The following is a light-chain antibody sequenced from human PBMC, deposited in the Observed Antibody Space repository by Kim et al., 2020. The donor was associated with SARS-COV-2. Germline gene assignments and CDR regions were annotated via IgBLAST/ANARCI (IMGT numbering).Light chain of an antibody. CDR1: QSVGIN. V-gene: IGKV3-15*01. CDR3: QQYNKWPRT. Sequence: EIMMTQSAVPLSVSPGERATLSCRASQSVGINLAWYQQKPGRSPRLLIHGASTRATGVPARFSGSGSGAEFTLTISSLQSEDFAVYYCQQYNKWPRTFGQGTKVYIK. J-gene: IGKJ1*01. CDR2: GAS.